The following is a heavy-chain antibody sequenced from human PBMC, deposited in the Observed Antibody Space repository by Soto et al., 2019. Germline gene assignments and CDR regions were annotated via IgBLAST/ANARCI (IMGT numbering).Heavy chain of an antibody. CDR1: VGSISSYS. CDR3: ARGYYYGSGSYYLDYYYYGMDV. V-gene: IGHV4-4*07. CDR2: IYTSGST. Sequence: SSETLALTCTVSVGSISSYSWRWIRQPAGRGLEFIGRIYTSGSTNYNPSLKSRVTMSVDTSKNQFSLKLSSVTAADTAVYYCARGYYYGSGSYYLDYYYYGMDVWGQGTTVTVSS. D-gene: IGHD3-10*01. J-gene: IGHJ6*01.